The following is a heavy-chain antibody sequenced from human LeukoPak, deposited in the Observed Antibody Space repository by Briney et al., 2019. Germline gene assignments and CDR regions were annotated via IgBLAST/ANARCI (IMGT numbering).Heavy chain of an antibody. CDR3: ARDLASGYYGSGSAVGY. CDR2: ICYDGSNK. Sequence: GRPLRLSWAASGFTFSSYGMHWVRQAPGKGLEWVAVICYDGSNKYYADSVKGRSTISRDNSNNTLYLQINSLRPKHTSVTYGARDLASGYYGSGSAVGYWGQGALVTVSS. D-gene: IGHD3-10*01. V-gene: IGHV3-33*01. J-gene: IGHJ4*02. CDR1: GFTFSSYG.